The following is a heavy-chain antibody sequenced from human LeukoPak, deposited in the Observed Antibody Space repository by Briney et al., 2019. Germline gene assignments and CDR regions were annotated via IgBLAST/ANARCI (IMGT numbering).Heavy chain of an antibody. V-gene: IGHV4-39*01. Sequence: KTSETLSLTCTVSGGSISSSSYYWGWIRQPPGKGLEWIGSIYYSGSTYYNPSLKSRVTISVDTSKNQFSLKLSSVTAADTAVYYCARVWGGSFDYWGQGTLVTVSS. CDR3: ARVWGGSFDY. D-gene: IGHD3-16*01. J-gene: IGHJ4*02. CDR1: GGSISSSSYY. CDR2: IYYSGST.